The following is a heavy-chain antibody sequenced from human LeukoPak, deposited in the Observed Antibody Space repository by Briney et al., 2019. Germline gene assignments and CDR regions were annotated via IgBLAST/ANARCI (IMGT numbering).Heavy chain of an antibody. Sequence: SETLSLTCTVSGGSISSYYWSWIRQPPGKGLEWIGYIYYSGSTNYNPSLKSRVTISVDTSKNQFSLKLSSVTAADTAVYYCARGENMIVVATAFQHWGQGTLVTVSS. CDR2: IYYSGST. V-gene: IGHV4-59*01. D-gene: IGHD3-22*01. CDR3: ARGENMIVVATAFQH. J-gene: IGHJ1*01. CDR1: GGSISSYY.